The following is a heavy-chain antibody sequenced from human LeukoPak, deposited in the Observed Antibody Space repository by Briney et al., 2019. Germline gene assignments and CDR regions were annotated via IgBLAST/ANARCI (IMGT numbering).Heavy chain of an antibody. CDR1: SGSIISNNDY. D-gene: IGHD1-26*01. Sequence: SETLSLTCSVSSGSIISNNDYWGWIRQPPGKGLEWIGEINHSGSTNYNSSLKSRVSISVDTSKNQFSLKLSAVTAADTAVYYCAGSYYYYYTADHYYMDVWGKGTTVTISS. CDR2: INHSGST. V-gene: IGHV4-39*07. J-gene: IGHJ6*03. CDR3: AGSYYYYYTADHYYMDV.